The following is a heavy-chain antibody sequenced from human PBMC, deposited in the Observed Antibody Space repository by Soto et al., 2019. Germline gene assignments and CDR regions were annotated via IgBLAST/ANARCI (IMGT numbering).Heavy chain of an antibody. J-gene: IGHJ5*02. CDR1: GFTFTDYY. V-gene: IGHV3-11*01. D-gene: IGHD3-10*01. CDR3: ALRFMVRGAFDP. Sequence: VRLVESGGGLVKPGGSLRLSCAASGFTFTDYYMSCFRQAPGKGLEWVSQISSTGATIYYADSVKGRFTISRDNAENSLYLQMTSLRGEDTAMYYCALRFMVRGAFDPWGQGTLVTVSS. CDR2: ISSTGATI.